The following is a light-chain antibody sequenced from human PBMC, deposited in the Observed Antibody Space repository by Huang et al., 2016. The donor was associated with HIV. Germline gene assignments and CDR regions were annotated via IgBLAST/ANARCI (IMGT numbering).Light chain of an antibody. CDR3: QQSYTTPWT. J-gene: IGKJ1*01. V-gene: IGKV1-39*01. Sequence: DIQMTQSPSSLSASVGDRVTITCRASQSISSYLNWYQQKPGKAPNLLIYAASSLQRGVPSRFSGSGSGTDFTLTISSLQPEDFATYSCQQSYTTPWTFGQGTKVEIK. CDR1: QSISSY. CDR2: AAS.